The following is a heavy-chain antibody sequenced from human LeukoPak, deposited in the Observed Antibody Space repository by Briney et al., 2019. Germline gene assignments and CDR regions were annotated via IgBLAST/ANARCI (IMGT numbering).Heavy chain of an antibody. V-gene: IGHV1-18*01. CDR1: GYTFTSYG. CDR2: ISAYNGNT. CDR3: ARAPSQVGATYIPDY. Sequence: RASVKVSCKASGYTFTSYGISWVRQAPGQGPEWMGWISAYNGNTNYAQKLQGRVTMTTDTSTSTAYMELRSLRSGDTAVYYCARAPSQVGATYIPDYWGQGTLVTVSS. D-gene: IGHD1-26*01. J-gene: IGHJ4*02.